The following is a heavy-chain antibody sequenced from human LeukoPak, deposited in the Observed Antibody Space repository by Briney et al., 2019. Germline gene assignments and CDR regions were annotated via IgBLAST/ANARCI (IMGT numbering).Heavy chain of an antibody. D-gene: IGHD6-6*01. J-gene: IGHJ4*02. CDR1: GYSFTSYL. CDR3: ARAALIAARPTFDC. V-gene: IGHV1-18*04. CDR2: ISAYKGNT. Sequence: GESLKISCKVSGYSFTSYLIGGVRQAPGQGLEWMGWISAYKGNTNYAQQLQGRVTMTTDTSTSTAYVELRRARSDDTAVYYCARAALIAARPTFDCWGQGTLVTVSS.